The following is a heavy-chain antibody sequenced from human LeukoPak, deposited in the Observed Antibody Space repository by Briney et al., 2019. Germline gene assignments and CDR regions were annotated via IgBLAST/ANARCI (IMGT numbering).Heavy chain of an antibody. Sequence: GGSLRLSCAASGFTFSDFWMSWVRQAPGKGLECVPTTNEAGGDKLYVDSVKGRFTISRDNSKNSLSLQMNSLTAEDTAIYYCAIATTGRGAFGSWGQGTLVSVSS. D-gene: IGHD1-1*01. CDR2: TNEAGGDK. J-gene: IGHJ4*02. CDR1: GFTFSDFW. CDR3: AIATTGRGAFGS. V-gene: IGHV3-7*01.